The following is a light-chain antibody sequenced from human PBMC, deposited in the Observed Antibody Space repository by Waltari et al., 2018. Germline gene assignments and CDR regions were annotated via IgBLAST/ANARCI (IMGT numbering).Light chain of an antibody. Sequence: QSALTQPRPVSGSPVQSVTISCTGTSGVIGDHARASWYPQPPGTAPKLMIYDVSKRPSGVPDRFSGSKSGYTASLTISGLQPDDEADYYCCTYTGGYTWVFGGGTKLTVL. CDR2: DVS. V-gene: IGLV2-11*01. J-gene: IGLJ3*02. CDR3: CTYTGGYTWV. CDR1: SGVIGDHAR.